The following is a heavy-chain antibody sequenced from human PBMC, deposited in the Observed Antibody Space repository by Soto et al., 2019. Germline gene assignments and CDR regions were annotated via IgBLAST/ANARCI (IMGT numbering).Heavy chain of an antibody. CDR1: GFTFSSYA. J-gene: IGHJ4*02. CDR2: ISGSGGST. V-gene: IGHV3-23*01. CDR3: AKPRYSSSWYHDY. Sequence: GGYLRLSCASSGFTFSSYAMIWVRHAPGKGLELVSAISGSGGSTYYADSVKGRFTISRDNSKNTLYLQMNSLRAEDTAVYYCAKPRYSSSWYHDYWGQGTLVTVSS. D-gene: IGHD6-13*01.